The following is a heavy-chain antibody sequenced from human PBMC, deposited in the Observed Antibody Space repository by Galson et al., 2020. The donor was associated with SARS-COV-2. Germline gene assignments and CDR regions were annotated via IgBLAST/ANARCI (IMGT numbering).Heavy chain of an antibody. CDR2: ISYDGSNK. CDR3: ASEEWEPHYYYYGMDV. V-gene: IGHV3-30-3*01. Sequence: TGGSLRLSCAASGFTFSSYAMHWVRQAPGKGLEWVAVISYDGSNKYYADSVKGRFTISRDNSKNTLYLQMNSLRAEDTAVYYCASEEWEPHYYYYGMDVCGQGTTVTVSS. J-gene: IGHJ6*02. CDR1: GFTFSSYA. D-gene: IGHD1-26*01.